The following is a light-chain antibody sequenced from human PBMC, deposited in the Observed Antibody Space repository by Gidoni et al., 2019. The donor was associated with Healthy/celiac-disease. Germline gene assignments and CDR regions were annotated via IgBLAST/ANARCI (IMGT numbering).Light chain of an antibody. CDR2: DAS. Sequence: DIQMTQSPSSLSASVGDRVTITCRASQSISSYLNWYQQKPGKAPNLLIYDASSLQSGVPSRFSGSGAWTDFTLTISSLQPEDFATYYCQQSYSTGQYTFGQGTKLEIK. V-gene: IGKV1-39*01. CDR1: QSISSY. CDR3: QQSYSTGQYT. J-gene: IGKJ2*01.